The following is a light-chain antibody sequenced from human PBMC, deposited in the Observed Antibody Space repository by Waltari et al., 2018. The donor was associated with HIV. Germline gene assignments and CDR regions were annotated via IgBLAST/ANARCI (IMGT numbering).Light chain of an antibody. CDR1: SSPIGNKY. CDR2: DYD. CDR3: AAWDDSLSAH. V-gene: IGLV1-51*01. J-gene: IGLJ2*01. Sequence: HSVLTQPPSVSAAPGQKVTISCSGDSSPIGNKYVSWYQQFPGTAPKLLIYDYDERPSGVPDRFSASKSGTSATLAIIDLQPEDEADYYCAAWDDSLSAHFGGGTKLTVL.